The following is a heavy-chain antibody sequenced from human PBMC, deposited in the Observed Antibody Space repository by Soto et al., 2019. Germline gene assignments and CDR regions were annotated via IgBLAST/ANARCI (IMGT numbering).Heavy chain of an antibody. Sequence: PSEALSLTCTVSGVSISSYYWSWIRQPPGKGLEWIGYIYYSGSTNYNPSLKSRVTISVDTSKNQFSLKLSSVTAADTAVYYCARRLYYDSSGFEGGGMDVWGQGTTVTVSS. J-gene: IGHJ6*02. CDR3: ARRLYYDSSGFEGGGMDV. D-gene: IGHD3-22*01. V-gene: IGHV4-59*01. CDR2: IYYSGST. CDR1: GVSISSYY.